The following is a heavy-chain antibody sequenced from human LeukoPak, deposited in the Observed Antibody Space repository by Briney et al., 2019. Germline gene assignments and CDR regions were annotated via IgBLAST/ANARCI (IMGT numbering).Heavy chain of an antibody. CDR3: ARVPYYYDSSGSDY. CDR1: GGSISSGDYY. Sequence: SQTLSLTCTVSGGSISSGDYYWSWIRQPPGKGLEWIGYIYYSGSTYYNPSLKGRVTISVDTSKNQFSLKLSSVTAADTAVYYCARVPYYYDSSGSDYWGQGTLVTVSS. J-gene: IGHJ4*02. V-gene: IGHV4-30-4*08. CDR2: IYYSGST. D-gene: IGHD3-22*01.